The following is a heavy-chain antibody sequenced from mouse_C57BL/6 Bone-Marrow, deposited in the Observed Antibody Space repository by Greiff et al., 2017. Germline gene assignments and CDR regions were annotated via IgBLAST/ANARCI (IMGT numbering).Heavy chain of an antibody. CDR3: ARDDYDEADY. Sequence: VQLKESGAELARPGASVKLSCKASGYTFTSYGISWVKQRTGQGLEWIGEIYPRSGNTYYNEKFKGKATLTADKSSSTAYMELRSLTSEDSAVYFCARDDYDEADYWGQGTTLTVSS. V-gene: IGHV1-81*01. CDR1: GYTFTSYG. J-gene: IGHJ2*01. D-gene: IGHD2-4*01. CDR2: IYPRSGNT.